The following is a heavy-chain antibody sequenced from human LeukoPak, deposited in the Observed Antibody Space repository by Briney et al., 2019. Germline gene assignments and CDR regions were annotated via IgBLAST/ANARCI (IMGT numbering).Heavy chain of an antibody. J-gene: IGHJ4*02. D-gene: IGHD5-18*01. Sequence: PSETLSLTCTVSGGSISSYYWSWIRQPPGKGLEWIGYIYYSGSINYNPSLKSRVTISVDTSKNQFSLKLSSVTAADTAVHYCARSRGYSYGTTFLDYWGQGTLVTVSS. CDR2: IYYSGSI. V-gene: IGHV4-59*08. CDR3: ARSRGYSYGTTFLDY. CDR1: GGSISSYY.